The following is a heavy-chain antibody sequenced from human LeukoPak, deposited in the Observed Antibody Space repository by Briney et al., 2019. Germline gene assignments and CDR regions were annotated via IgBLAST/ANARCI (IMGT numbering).Heavy chain of an antibody. CDR1: GESIRGYY. CDR2: IDHSEST. CDR3: ARGITFGGVVDPFDY. V-gene: IGHV4-34*01. Sequence: PSETLSLTCGVYGESIRGYYWTWIRQTPGKGLEWNGVIDHSESTKYNPSLKSRVTISVDTSKNQLSLRLSSVTAADTAVYYCARGITFGGVVDPFDYWGQGTLVTVSS. J-gene: IGHJ4*02. D-gene: IGHD3-16*02.